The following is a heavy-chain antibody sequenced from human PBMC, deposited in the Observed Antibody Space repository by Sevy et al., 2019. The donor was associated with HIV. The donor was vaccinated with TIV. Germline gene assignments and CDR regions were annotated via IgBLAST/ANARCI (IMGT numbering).Heavy chain of an antibody. CDR2: IKQDGSEK. CDR3: ASKGGSRRNDAFDT. V-gene: IGHV3-7*01. Sequence: GGSLRLSCAASGFSFSWYWMSWVRQTPEKGLEWVANIKQDGSEKNYVDSVKGRFTISRDNAKNSLYLQMNSLGDEDTAVYYCASKGGSRRNDAFDTWGQGTMVTVSS. J-gene: IGHJ3*02. D-gene: IGHD3-10*01. CDR1: GFSFSWYW.